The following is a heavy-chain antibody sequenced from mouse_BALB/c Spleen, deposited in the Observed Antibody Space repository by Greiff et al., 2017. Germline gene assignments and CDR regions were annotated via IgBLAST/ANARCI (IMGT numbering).Heavy chain of an antibody. CDR1: GFTFSSYA. J-gene: IGHJ4*01. D-gene: IGHD1-1*01. CDR2: ISSGGSYT. CDR3: ARVNYYGRAMDY. Sequence: EVNVVESGGGLVKPGGSLKLSCAASGFTFSSYAMSWVRQSPEKRLEWVAEISSGGSYTYYPDTVTGRFTISRDNAKNTLYLEMSSLRSEDTAMYYCARVNYYGRAMDYWGQGTSVTVSS. V-gene: IGHV5-9-4*01.